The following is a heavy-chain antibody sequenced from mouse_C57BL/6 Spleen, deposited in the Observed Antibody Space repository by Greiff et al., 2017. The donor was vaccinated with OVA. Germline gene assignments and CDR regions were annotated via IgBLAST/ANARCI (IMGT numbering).Heavy chain of an antibody. J-gene: IGHJ3*01. Sequence: QVQLQQPGAELVRPGASVKLSCKASGYTFTSYWMHWVKQRPGRGLEWIGRIDPTSGGTKYNEKFKSKATLTVDKPSSTAYMQLSSLTSEDSAVYFCASESDYYGSSYELADWGQGTLVTASA. CDR3: ASESDYYGSSYELAD. CDR1: GYTFTSYW. V-gene: IGHV1-62-3*01. D-gene: IGHD1-1*01. CDR2: IDPTSGGT.